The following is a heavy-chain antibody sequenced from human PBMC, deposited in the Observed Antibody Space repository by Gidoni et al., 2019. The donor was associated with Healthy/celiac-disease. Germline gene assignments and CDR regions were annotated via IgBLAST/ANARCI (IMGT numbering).Heavy chain of an antibody. CDR1: GFTVSSNY. CDR2: IYSGGST. CDR3: ARENVLGIAGSDY. V-gene: IGHV3-66*01. Sequence: EVQLVESGGGLVQPGGSLRLSCAASGFTVSSNYMSWVRQAPGKGLEWVSVIYSGGSTYYADSVKGRFTISRDNSKNTLYLQMNSLRAEDTAVYYCARENVLGIAGSDYWGQGTLVTVSS. D-gene: IGHD6-13*01. J-gene: IGHJ4*02.